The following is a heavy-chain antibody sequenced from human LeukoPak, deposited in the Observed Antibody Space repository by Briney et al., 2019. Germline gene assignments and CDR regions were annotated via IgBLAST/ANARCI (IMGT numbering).Heavy chain of an antibody. V-gene: IGHV4-61*02. CDR1: GGSISSSSYY. D-gene: IGHD3-3*01. CDR2: IYTSGST. CDR3: ARELGRFRTDWFDP. Sequence: SETLSLTCTVSGGSISSSSYYWSWLRQPAGTGLEWLGRIYTSGSTNYNPSLKSRVTMSVDTSKNQFSLKLSSVTAADTAVYYCARELGRFRTDWFDPWGQGTLVTVSS. J-gene: IGHJ5*02.